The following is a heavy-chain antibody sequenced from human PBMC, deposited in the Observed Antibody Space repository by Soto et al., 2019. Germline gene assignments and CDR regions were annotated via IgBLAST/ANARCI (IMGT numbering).Heavy chain of an antibody. CDR3: ARFSGSYTRGLDY. J-gene: IGHJ4*02. D-gene: IGHD1-26*01. V-gene: IGHV3-72*01. CDR1: GFTFSGHY. CDR2: SRNKANSYCT. Sequence: EVQLVESGGGLVQPGGSLRLSCAASGFTFSGHYMDWVRQAPGKGLEWVGRSRNKANSYCTEYAASVKGRFTISRDESKNSLHLQMNSLKTEDTAVYYCARFSGSYTRGLDYWGQGDLVTVSS.